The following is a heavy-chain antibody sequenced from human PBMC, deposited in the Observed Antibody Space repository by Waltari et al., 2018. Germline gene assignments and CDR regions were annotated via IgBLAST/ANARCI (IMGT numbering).Heavy chain of an antibody. J-gene: IGHJ4*02. V-gene: IGHV3-74*01. Sequence: EVQLDESGGGLVQPGGSLRLSCSASGFTFTRYLMNWVRQAPGKGVGWVERMNSDGSSTTYADSVKGRFTISRDNAKNTVYLQMNSLRVEDTAVYYCTRALWLGELYDYWGQGTLVTVSS. D-gene: IGHD3-10*01. CDR1: GFTFTRYL. CDR3: TRALWLGELYDY. CDR2: MNSDGSST.